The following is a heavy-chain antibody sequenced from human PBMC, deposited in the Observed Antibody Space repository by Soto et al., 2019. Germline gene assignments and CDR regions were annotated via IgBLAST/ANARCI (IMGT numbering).Heavy chain of an antibody. CDR1: GYSFTSYG. D-gene: IGHD1-1*01. J-gene: IGHJ4*02. V-gene: IGHV1-18*01. CDR2: ISAHNGNT. Sequence: QVHLVQSGAEVKKPGASVKVSCKASGYSFTSYGITWVRQAPGQGLEWMGWISAHNGNTDYAQKLQGRVIVTRDTSTSTAYMELRSLRSDDTAVYYCARGRYGDYWGQGALVTVSS. CDR3: ARGRYGDY.